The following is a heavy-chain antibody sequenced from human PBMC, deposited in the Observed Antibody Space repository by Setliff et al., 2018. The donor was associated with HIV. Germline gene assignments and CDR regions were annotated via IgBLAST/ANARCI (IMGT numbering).Heavy chain of an antibody. D-gene: IGHD4-17*01. CDR3: ARGERDYGQQDALDI. CDR1: GDSISSDY. V-gene: IGHV4-4*07. Sequence: PSETLSLTCAVSGDSISSDYWSWIRQPAGKGLEWIGRIYTSGSTNYNPSLKSRVTISVDTSKNQFSLKLSSVTAADTAVYYCARGERDYGQQDALDIWGQGTMVTVSS. J-gene: IGHJ3*02. CDR2: IYTSGST.